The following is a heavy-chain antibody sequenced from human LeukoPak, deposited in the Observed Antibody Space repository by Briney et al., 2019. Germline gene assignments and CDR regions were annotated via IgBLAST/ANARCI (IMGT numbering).Heavy chain of an antibody. V-gene: IGHV4-61*02. D-gene: IGHD3-10*01. CDR1: GGSISRGSYY. CDR2: SHNSGST. J-gene: IGHJ4*02. Sequence: SETLSLTCIVSGGSISRGSYYWNWIRQPAGKGPEWMGRSHNSGSTNYNPSLKSRVTISVDTSKNQFSLNLSSVTAADTAVYYCARQTFGVLYFDSWGPGTLVIVPS. CDR3: ARQTFGVLYFDS.